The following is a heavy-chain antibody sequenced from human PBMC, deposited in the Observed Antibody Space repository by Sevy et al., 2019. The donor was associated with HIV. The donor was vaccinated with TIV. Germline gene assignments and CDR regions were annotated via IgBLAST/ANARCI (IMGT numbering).Heavy chain of an antibody. CDR3: ARDRYYDASGYYYYYYGMDV. CDR2: IYSDGRT. CDR1: GLSVSDNY. Sequence: GGSLRLSCAASGLSVSDNYMNWVRQAPRKGLELVSVIYSDGRTYYADSVKGRFTISRDNSKNTLYLHMNNLRPEDTAVYYCARDRYYDASGYYYYYYGMDVWGQGTTVTVSS. D-gene: IGHD3-22*01. V-gene: IGHV3-66*01. J-gene: IGHJ6*02.